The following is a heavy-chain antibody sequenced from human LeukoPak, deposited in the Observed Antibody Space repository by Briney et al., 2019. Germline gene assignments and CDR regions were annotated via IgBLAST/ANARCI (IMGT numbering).Heavy chain of an antibody. V-gene: IGHV3-48*01. CDR3: ARATSGNEDVSEAGGGWFDP. D-gene: IGHD3-16*01. Sequence: GGSLRLSCAASGFTFSSYTMNWVRQAPGRGLEWVSYINTGSSTIYYADSVKGRFTISRDNSKNTLYLQMNSLRAEDTAVYYCARATSGNEDVSEAGGGWFDPWGQGTLVTVSS. CDR2: INTGSSTI. J-gene: IGHJ5*02. CDR1: GFTFSSYT.